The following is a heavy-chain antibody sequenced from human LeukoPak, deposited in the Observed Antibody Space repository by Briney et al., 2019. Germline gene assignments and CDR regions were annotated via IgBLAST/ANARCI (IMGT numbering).Heavy chain of an antibody. CDR1: GFTFSNAW. CDR2: IKSKTDGGTT. Sequence: GGSLRLSCAASGFTFSNAWMSWVRQAPGKGLEWVGRIKSKTDGGTTDYAAPVKGRFTISRDDSKNTLYLQMNSLKTEDTAVYYCKKEGEYQLLSGTDYWGQGTLVTVSS. D-gene: IGHD2-2*01. V-gene: IGHV3-15*01. J-gene: IGHJ4*02. CDR3: KKEGEYQLLSGTDY.